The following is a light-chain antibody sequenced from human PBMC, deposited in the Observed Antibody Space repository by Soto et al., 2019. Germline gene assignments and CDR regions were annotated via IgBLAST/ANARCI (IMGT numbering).Light chain of an antibody. CDR3: QQYGSSTWT. CDR1: QSVSSSY. J-gene: IGKJ1*01. V-gene: IGKV3-20*01. CDR2: GAS. Sequence: EIVLTQSPGTLSLSPAEIATLSCRASQSVSSSYLAWYQQKPGQAPRLLIYGASSRATGIPDRFSGSGSGTDFTLTISRLEPEDFAVYYCQQYGSSTWTFGQGTKVDIK.